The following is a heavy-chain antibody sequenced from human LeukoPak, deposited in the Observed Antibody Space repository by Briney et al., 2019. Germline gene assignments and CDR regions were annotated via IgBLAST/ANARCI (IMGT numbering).Heavy chain of an antibody. Sequence: SETLSLTCTVSGGSISSYYWSWIRQPPGKGLEWIGYIYYSGSTNYNPSLKSRVTISVDTSKNQFSLKLSSVTTADTAVYYCARESNLFGVADDAFDIWGQGTMVTVSS. V-gene: IGHV4-59*01. D-gene: IGHD3-3*01. CDR2: IYYSGST. CDR3: ARESNLFGVADDAFDI. J-gene: IGHJ3*02. CDR1: GGSISSYY.